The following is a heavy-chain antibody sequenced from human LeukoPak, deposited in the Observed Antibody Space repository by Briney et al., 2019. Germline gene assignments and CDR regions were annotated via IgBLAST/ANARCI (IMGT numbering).Heavy chain of an antibody. D-gene: IGHD3-10*01. Sequence: ASVKVSCKASGYAFTSVGITWVRRAPGQGLEWMGWISPYNGNTRYAQKFQGRVAMTTDTSTTTAYMELRGLRVNDTAVYYCARGGSGSGWYFDYWGQGTLVTVSS. CDR3: ARGGSGSGWYFDY. CDR1: GYAFTSVG. V-gene: IGHV1-18*01. J-gene: IGHJ4*02. CDR2: ISPYNGNT.